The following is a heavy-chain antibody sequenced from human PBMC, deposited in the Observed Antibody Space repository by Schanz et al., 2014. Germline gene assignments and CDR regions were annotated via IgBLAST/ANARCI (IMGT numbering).Heavy chain of an antibody. Sequence: PVVESGGGLVQPGGSLRLSCAASGFTFRNNWMHWFRQGPGKGLSWVSRIDGEGGDTRYADSVKGRFTVFRDNARNMVFLQMNSLRVDDTGVYYCVRDERISSGVWFDPWGQGTLVTVSS. J-gene: IGHJ5*02. CDR3: VRDERISSGVWFDP. D-gene: IGHD6-19*01. CDR1: GFTFRNNW. V-gene: IGHV3-74*01. CDR2: IDGEGGDT.